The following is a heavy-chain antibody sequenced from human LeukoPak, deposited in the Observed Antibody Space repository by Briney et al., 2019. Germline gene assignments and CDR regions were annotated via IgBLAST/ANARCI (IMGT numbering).Heavy chain of an antibody. CDR3: ASLLRPDRYYYGMDV. J-gene: IGHJ6*02. V-gene: IGHV4-59*08. CDR2: IYYSVST. CDR1: GGSISSYY. Sequence: SETLSLTCTVSGGSISSYYWSWIRQPPGKGLELIGYIYYSVSTNYNPSRKSRFTISVDTSKNQFSLKLISVTAADTAVYYCASLLRPDRYYYGMDVWGQGTTVTVSS. D-gene: IGHD5-12*01.